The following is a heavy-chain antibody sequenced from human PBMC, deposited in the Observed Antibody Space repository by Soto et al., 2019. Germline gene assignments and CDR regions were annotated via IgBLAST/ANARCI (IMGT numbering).Heavy chain of an antibody. J-gene: IGHJ6*02. CDR2: IIPIFGTA. Sequence: SVKVSCKASGGTFSSYAISWVRQAPGQGLEWMGGIIPIFGTANYAQKLQGRVTITADKSTSTADMELSSLRSGETAVYYCARADYSKGKYYYYGRDVWGQGPTVTVSS. D-gene: IGHD4-4*01. CDR3: ARADYSKGKYYYYGRDV. V-gene: IGHV1-69*06. CDR1: GGTFSSYA.